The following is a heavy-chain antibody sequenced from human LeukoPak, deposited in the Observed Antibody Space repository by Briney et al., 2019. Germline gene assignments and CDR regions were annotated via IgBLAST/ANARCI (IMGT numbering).Heavy chain of an antibody. D-gene: IGHD5-18*01. CDR2: LYYSGST. Sequence: SHTLSLTCTVSGGSISSYYWSWIRQPPGQGLEWFGYLYYSGSTNSTPSLKSRVTISVGTSKNQFSLKLSSVTAADTAVYYCAGGYSYGSTYYYMDVWGKGNTVTISS. V-gene: IGHV4-59*07. CDR1: GGSISSYY. J-gene: IGHJ6*03. CDR3: AGGYSYGSTYYYMDV.